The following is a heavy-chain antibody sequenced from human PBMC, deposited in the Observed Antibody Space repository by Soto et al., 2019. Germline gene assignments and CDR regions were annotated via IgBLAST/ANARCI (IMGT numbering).Heavy chain of an antibody. CDR1: GYTFTSYG. Sequence: ASVKVSCKASGYTFTSYGISWVRQAPGQGLEWMGWISAYNGSTNYNPSLKSRVTISVDTSKNQFSLKLSSVTAADTAVYYCARRHYSSSCWFDPWGQGTLVTVSS. CDR2: ISAYNGST. V-gene: IGHV1-18*01. J-gene: IGHJ5*02. D-gene: IGHD6-6*01. CDR3: ARRHYSSSCWFDP.